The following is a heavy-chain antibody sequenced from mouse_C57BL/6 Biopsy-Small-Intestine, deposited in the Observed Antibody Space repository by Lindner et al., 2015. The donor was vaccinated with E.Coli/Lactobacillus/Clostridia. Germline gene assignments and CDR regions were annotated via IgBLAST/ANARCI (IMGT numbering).Heavy chain of an antibody. CDR1: GFTFSDYG. V-gene: IGHV5-17*01. CDR3: ARGSSGGMDY. J-gene: IGHJ4*01. D-gene: IGHD1-1*01. Sequence: VQLQESGGGLVKTGGSLKLSCAASGFTFSDYGMHWVRQAPEKGLEWVAYISSGSSTTHYADTVKGRFTISRDNAKNTLFLQMTSLRSEDTAMYYCARGSSGGMDYWGQGTSVTVSS. CDR2: ISSGSSTT.